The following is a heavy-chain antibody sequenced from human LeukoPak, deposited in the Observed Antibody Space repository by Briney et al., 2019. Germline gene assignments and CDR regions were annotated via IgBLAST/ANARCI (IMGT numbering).Heavy chain of an antibody. J-gene: IGHJ6*03. V-gene: IGHV1-46*01. D-gene: IGHD5-12*01. Sequence: GASVKVSCKASGYTFTSYYMHWVRQAPGQGLEWMGIINPSGGSTSYAQKFQGRVTMTRDTSTSTAYMELRSLRSDDTAVYYCARNIVATVDYYYYYYMDVWGQGTLVTVSS. CDR3: ARNIVATVDYYYYYYMDV. CDR1: GYTFTSYY. CDR2: INPSGGST.